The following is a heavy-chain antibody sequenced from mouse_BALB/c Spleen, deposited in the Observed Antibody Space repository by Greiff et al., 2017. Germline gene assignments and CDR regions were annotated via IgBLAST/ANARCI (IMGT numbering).Heavy chain of an antibody. V-gene: IGHV7-3*02. Sequence: EVKLMESGGGLVQPGGSLRLSCATSGFTFTDYYMSWVRQPPGKALEWLGFIRNKANGYTTEYSASVKGRFTISRDNSQSILYLQMNTLRAEDSATYYCASCGNYDFFDYWGQGTTLTVSS. CDR1: GFTFTDYY. CDR2: IRNKANGYTT. J-gene: IGHJ2*01. D-gene: IGHD2-1*01. CDR3: ASCGNYDFFDY.